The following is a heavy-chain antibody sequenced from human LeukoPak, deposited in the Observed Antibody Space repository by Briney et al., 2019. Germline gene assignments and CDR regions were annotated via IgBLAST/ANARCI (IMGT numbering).Heavy chain of an antibody. Sequence: ASVKVSCKASGYTFTGYYMHWVRQAPGQGLEWMGWINPNSGGTNYAQKFQGRVTMTRDTSISTAYMELSSLRSEDTAVYYCASDPGDHYYYYYMDVWGKGTTVTVSS. CDR1: GYTFTGYY. V-gene: IGHV1-2*02. D-gene: IGHD7-27*01. J-gene: IGHJ6*03. CDR2: INPNSGGT. CDR3: ASDPGDHYYYYYMDV.